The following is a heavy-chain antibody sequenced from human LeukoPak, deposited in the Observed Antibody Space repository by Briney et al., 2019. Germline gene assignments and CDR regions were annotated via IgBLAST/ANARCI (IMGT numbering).Heavy chain of an antibody. D-gene: IGHD3-3*01. CDR2: IYSGGST. Sequence: GGSLRLSCAASGFTVSSNYMSWVRQAPGKGLEWVSAIYSGGSTYYADSVKGRFTISRDNSKNTLYLQMNSLRAEDTAVYYCARADFWSGYPFDYWGQGTLVTVSS. J-gene: IGHJ4*02. V-gene: IGHV3-66*01. CDR1: GFTVSSNY. CDR3: ARADFWSGYPFDY.